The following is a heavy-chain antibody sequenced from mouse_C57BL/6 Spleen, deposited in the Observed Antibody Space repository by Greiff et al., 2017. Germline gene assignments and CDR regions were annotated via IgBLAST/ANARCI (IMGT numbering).Heavy chain of an antibody. D-gene: IGHD2-5*01. CDR2: IHPNSGST. J-gene: IGHJ2*01. Sequence: VQLQQPGAELVKPGASVKLSCKASGYTFTSYWMHWVKQRPGQGLEWIGMIHPNSGSTNYNEKFKSKATLTVDKSSSTAYMQLSSLPSEDSAVYYCARSYYSNYYFDYWGQGTTLTVSS. V-gene: IGHV1-64*01. CDR3: ARSYYSNYYFDY. CDR1: GYTFTSYW.